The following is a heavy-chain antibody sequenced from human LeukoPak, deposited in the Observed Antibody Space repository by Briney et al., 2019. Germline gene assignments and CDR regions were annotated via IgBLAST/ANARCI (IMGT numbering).Heavy chain of an antibody. Sequence: PSETLPLTCTVSGGSTSNSCWSWIRQPAGKGLEWIWRIYTDGSTNSNPSLRSGLTISLDTSNNQVSLKLTSVTAAGTAVYFCARAPGGCGGTCAFDYWGQGILVTVSS. V-gene: IGHV4-4*07. CDR1: GGSTSNSC. CDR2: IYTDGST. J-gene: IGHJ4*02. CDR3: ARAPGGCGGTCAFDY. D-gene: IGHD2-15*01.